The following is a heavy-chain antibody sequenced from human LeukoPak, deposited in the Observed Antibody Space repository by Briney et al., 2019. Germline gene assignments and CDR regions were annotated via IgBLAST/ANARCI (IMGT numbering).Heavy chain of an antibody. V-gene: IGHV4-39*01. CDR3: ARHKDYYYSYMDV. J-gene: IGHJ6*03. Sequence: SETLSLTCTVSGGSISSSSYYWGWIRQPPGKGLEWIGTIYYSGITYFKPSLTSRVTISVDTSKNQFSLKLSSVTAADTAVYYCARHKDYYYSYMDVWGKGTTVTISS. CDR1: GGSISSSSYY. CDR2: IYYSGIT.